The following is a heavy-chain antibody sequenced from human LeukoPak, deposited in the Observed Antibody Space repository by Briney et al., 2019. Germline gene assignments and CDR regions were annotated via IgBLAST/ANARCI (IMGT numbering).Heavy chain of an antibody. CDR2: IYHSGST. CDR3: ARFEASTVTTYYFDY. Sequence: PSETLSLTCAVSGYSINSGYYWGWIRQPPGKGLEWIGSIYHSGSTYYNPSLESRITISVDTSKNQFSLKLSSVTAADTAVYYCARFEASTVTTYYFDYWGQGTLVTVSS. V-gene: IGHV4-38-2*01. CDR1: GYSINSGYY. D-gene: IGHD4-17*01. J-gene: IGHJ4*02.